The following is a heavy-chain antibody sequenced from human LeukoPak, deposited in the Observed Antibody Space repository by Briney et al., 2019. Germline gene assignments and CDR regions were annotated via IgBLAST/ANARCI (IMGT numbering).Heavy chain of an antibody. V-gene: IGHV4-34*01. CDR2: INHSGST. Sequence: SETLSLTCAVYGGSFSGYYWSWIRQPPGKGLEWIGEINHSGSTNYNPSLKSRVTISVDTSKNQFSLKLSSVTAADTAVYYCARDLPRMTTVTTGGYWGQGTLVTVSS. J-gene: IGHJ4*02. CDR3: ARDLPRMTTVTTGGY. CDR1: GGSFSGYY. D-gene: IGHD4-17*01.